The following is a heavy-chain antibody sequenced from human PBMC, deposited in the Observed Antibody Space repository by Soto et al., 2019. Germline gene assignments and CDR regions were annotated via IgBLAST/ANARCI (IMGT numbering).Heavy chain of an antibody. V-gene: IGHV5-51*01. Sequence: GWVRQMPGKGLEWMGIIYPGDSDTRYSPSFQGQVTISADKSISTAYLQWSSLKASDTAMYYCARLFEVATTQIDYWGQGTLVTVSS. J-gene: IGHJ4*02. D-gene: IGHD5-12*01. CDR3: ARLFEVATTQIDY. CDR2: IYPGDSDT.